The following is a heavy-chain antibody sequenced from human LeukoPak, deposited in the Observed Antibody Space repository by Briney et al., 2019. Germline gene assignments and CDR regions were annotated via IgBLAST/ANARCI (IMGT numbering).Heavy chain of an antibody. J-gene: IGHJ2*01. D-gene: IGHD1-26*01. CDR1: GFTLSHYW. CDR2: IEKDGSAT. CDR3: ARAGVTNLLGETYWYFDL. Sequence: GGSLRLSCTASGFTLSHYWVTWVRQAPGKGLEWVAKIEKDGSATYYVDSMKGRFTVSRDNAANSLYLQMSNLGVEDTAVYSCARAGVTNLLGETYWYFDLWGRGTLVTVSS. V-gene: IGHV3-7*01.